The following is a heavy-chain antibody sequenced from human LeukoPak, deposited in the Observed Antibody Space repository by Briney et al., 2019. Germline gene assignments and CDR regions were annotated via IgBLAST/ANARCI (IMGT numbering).Heavy chain of an antibody. J-gene: IGHJ4*02. CDR2: IRYDGSNK. D-gene: IGHD6-19*01. CDR3: AKIAVAGERFDY. CDR1: GFTFKNYA. Sequence: GGSLRLSCAASGFTFKNYAMHWVRQAPGKGLEWVAFIRYDGSNKYYADSVKGRFTISRDNSKNTLYLQMNSLRAEDTAVYYCAKIAVAGERFDYWGQGTLVTVSS. V-gene: IGHV3-30*02.